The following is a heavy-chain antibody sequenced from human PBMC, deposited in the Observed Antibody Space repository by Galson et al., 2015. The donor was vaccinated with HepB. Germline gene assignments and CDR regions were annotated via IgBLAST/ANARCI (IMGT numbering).Heavy chain of an antibody. V-gene: IGHV1-69*13. CDR3: AMYTVTTVGDYFDY. J-gene: IGHJ4*02. CDR1: GGTFSSYA. D-gene: IGHD4-17*01. Sequence: SVKVPCKASGGTFSSYAISWVRQAPGQGLEWMGGIIPIFGTANYAQKFQGRVTITADESTSTAYMELSSLRSEDTAVYYCAMYTVTTVGDYFDYWGQGTLVTVSS. CDR2: IIPIFGTA.